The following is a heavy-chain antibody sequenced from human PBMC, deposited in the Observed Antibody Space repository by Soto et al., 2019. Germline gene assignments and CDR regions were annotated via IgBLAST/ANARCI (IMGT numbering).Heavy chain of an antibody. V-gene: IGHV1-18*01. D-gene: IGHD2-15*01. Sequence: QVQLVQSGAEVKKPGASVKVSCKASGYTFTSYGISWVRQAPGQGLEWMGWISAYNGNTNYAQKLQGRVTMTTDTSTSTAYMELRSLRSDDTAVYYCARDGRWLLHYYYYYGMDVWGQGTTVTVSS. J-gene: IGHJ6*02. CDR3: ARDGRWLLHYYYYYGMDV. CDR1: GYTFTSYG. CDR2: ISAYNGNT.